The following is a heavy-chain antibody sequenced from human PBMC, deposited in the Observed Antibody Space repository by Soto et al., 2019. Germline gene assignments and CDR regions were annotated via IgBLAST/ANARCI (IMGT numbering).Heavy chain of an antibody. CDR2: IIPIFGTA. CDR3: ASPRYCSGGSCYHYFDY. Sequence: QVQLVQSGAEVKKRGSSVKVSCKASGGTFSSYAISWVRQAPGQGLEWMGGIIPIFGTANYAQKFQGRVTITADESTSTAYMELSSLRSEDTAVYYCASPRYCSGGSCYHYFDYWGQGTLVTVSS. D-gene: IGHD2-15*01. CDR1: GGTFSSYA. J-gene: IGHJ4*02. V-gene: IGHV1-69*12.